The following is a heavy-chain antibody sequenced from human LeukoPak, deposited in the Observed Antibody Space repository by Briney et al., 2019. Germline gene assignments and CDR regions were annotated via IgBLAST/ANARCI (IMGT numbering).Heavy chain of an antibody. CDR1: GFTFSSYA. CDR2: ISGSGGST. D-gene: IGHD5-12*01. Sequence: GGSLRLSCAASGFTFSSYAMSWVRQAPGKGLEWVSAISGSGGSTYYADSVRGRFTISRDNSKNTLYLQMNSLRAEDTAVYYCAKVYSGYDFYYFDYWGQGTLVTVSS. CDR3: AKVYSGYDFYYFDY. J-gene: IGHJ4*02. V-gene: IGHV3-23*01.